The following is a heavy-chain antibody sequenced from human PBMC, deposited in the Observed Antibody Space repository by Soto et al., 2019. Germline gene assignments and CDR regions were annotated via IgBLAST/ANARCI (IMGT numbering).Heavy chain of an antibody. CDR1: GYTFTSYG. J-gene: IGHJ1*01. D-gene: IGHD3-22*01. V-gene: IGHV1-18*01. CDR3: ARVXDYYDSSGYYYLGYFQH. Sequence: ASVKVSCKASGYTFTSYGISWVRQAPGQGLEWMGWISAYNGNTNYAQKLQGRVTMTTDTSTSTAYMELRSLRSDDTAVYYCARVXDYYDSSGYYYLGYFQHWGQGTLVTVSS. CDR2: ISAYNGNT.